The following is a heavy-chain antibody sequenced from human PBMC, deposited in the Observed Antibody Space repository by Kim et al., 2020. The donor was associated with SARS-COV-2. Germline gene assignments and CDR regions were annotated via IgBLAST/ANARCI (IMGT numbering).Heavy chain of an antibody. CDR2: ISGSGGST. D-gene: IGHD2-2*01. CDR3: AKDIWVVPATSYYYYGMDV. CDR1: GFTFSSYA. Sequence: GGSLRLSCAASGFTFSSYAMSWVRQAPGKGLEWVSAISGSGGSTYYADSVKGRFTIARDNSKNTLYLQMNSLRAEDTAVYYCAKDIWVVPATSYYYYGMDVWGQGTTVTVSS. J-gene: IGHJ6*02. V-gene: IGHV3-23*01.